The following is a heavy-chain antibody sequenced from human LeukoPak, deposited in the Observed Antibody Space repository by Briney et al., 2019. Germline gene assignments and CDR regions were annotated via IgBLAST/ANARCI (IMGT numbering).Heavy chain of an antibody. CDR2: IIPIFGTA. V-gene: IGHV1-69*13. CDR3: ASGEVGVVYRAGGRYYYYYHAMDV. CDR1: GGTFSSYA. J-gene: IGHJ6*02. D-gene: IGHD2-15*01. Sequence: SVKVSCKASGGTFSSYAISWVRQAPGQGLEWMGGIIPIFGTANYAQKFQGRVTITADESTSTAYMELSSLRSDDTAVYYCASGEVGVVYRAGGRYYYYYHAMDVWGQGTTVTVSS.